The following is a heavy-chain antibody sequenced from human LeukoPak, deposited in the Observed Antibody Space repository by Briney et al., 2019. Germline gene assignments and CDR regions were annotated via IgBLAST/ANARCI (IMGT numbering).Heavy chain of an antibody. CDR1: GFTFSSYA. J-gene: IGHJ4*02. CDR3: AKDLSSIAVAGFHY. CDR2: ISGSGGST. D-gene: IGHD6-19*01. V-gene: IGHV3-23*01. Sequence: GGSLRLSCAASGFTFSSYAMSWVRQAPGKGLEWVSVISGSGGSTYYADSVKGRFTISRDNSKNTLHLQMNSLRAEDTAVYYCAKDLSSIAVAGFHYWGQGTLVTVSS.